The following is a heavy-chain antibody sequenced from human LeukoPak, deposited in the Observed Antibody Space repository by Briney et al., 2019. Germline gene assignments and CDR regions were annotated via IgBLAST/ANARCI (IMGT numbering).Heavy chain of an antibody. V-gene: IGHV4-59*01. CDR3: ARVTLYGSGSYHFDY. CDR1: GGSISSYY. Sequence: PSETLSLTCTVSGGSISSYYWSWIRQPPGEGLEWIGYIYNSGSTNYNPSLKSRVTISVDTSKNQFSLKLTSVTAADTAVYYCARVTLYGSGSYHFDYWGQGTLVTVSS. D-gene: IGHD3-10*01. J-gene: IGHJ4*02. CDR2: IYNSGST.